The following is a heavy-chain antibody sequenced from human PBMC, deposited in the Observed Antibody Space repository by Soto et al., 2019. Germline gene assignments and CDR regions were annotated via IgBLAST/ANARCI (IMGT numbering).Heavy chain of an antibody. J-gene: IGHJ4*02. CDR1: GGSISSGGFS. CDR3: ASRVSDYFDY. D-gene: IGHD6-19*01. CDR2: IYHSGRT. Sequence: QLQLQESGSRLVKASQTLSLTCAVSGGSISSGGFSCNWIRQPPGKGLEWIGYIYHSGRTYFNPSLKSLVCISVDRSTNHFSLKLSSVTAAVTAVYYCASRVSDYFDYWGQGTPVTVSS. V-gene: IGHV4-30-2*01.